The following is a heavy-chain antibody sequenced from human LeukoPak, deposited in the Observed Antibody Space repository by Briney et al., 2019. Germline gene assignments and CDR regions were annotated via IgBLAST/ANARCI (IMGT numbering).Heavy chain of an antibody. Sequence: ASVKVSCKASGYTFTGYDMHWVRQAPGQGLEWMGRINPNSGGTNYAQKFQGRVTMTRDTSISTAYMELSRLRSDDTAVYYCAKGARYYYDSSGYYFRDFDYWGQGTLVTVSS. CDR1: GYTFTGYD. CDR2: INPNSGGT. J-gene: IGHJ4*01. CDR3: AKGARYYYDSSGYYFRDFDY. D-gene: IGHD3-22*01. V-gene: IGHV1-2*06.